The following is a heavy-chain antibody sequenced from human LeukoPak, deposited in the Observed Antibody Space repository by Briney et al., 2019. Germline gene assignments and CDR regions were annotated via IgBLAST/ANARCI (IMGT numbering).Heavy chain of an antibody. D-gene: IGHD2-2*02. V-gene: IGHV4-34*01. CDR2: INHSGST. CDR1: GGSFSGYY. CDR3: ARGGYCSSTSCYNSWFDP. Sequence: PETLSLTCAVYGGSFSGYYWSWIRQPPGKGLEWIGEINHSGSTNYNPSLKSRVTISVDTSKNQFSLKLSSVTAADTAVYYCARGGYCSSTSCYNSWFDPWGQGTLVTVSS. J-gene: IGHJ5*02.